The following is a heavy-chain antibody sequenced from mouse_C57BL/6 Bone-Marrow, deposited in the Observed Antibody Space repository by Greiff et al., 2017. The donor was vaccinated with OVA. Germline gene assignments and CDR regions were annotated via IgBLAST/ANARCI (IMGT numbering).Heavy chain of an antibody. D-gene: IGHD1-1*01. CDR2: IYPRSGNT. CDR1: GYTFTSYG. V-gene: IGHV1-81*01. CDR3: ARSGITTVVDWYFDV. Sequence: VQLQESGAELARPGASVKLSCKASGYTFTSYGISWVKQRTGQGLEWIGEIYPRSGNTYYNEKFKGKATLTADKSSSTAYMELRSLTSEDSAVYFCARSGITTVVDWYFDVWGTGTTVTVSS. J-gene: IGHJ1*03.